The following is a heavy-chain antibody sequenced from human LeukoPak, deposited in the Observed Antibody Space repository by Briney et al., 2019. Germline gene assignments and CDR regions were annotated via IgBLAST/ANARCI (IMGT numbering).Heavy chain of an antibody. D-gene: IGHD7-27*01. CDR3: AGAGPLYTGAYLAY. Sequence: ASVKVSCKASGYTFTGYYIHWVRQAPGQGPQWMGWINPNSGDTISAQKLHGRVTLTTDTSITTAYMELSSLTSDDTAVYFCAGAGPLYTGAYLAYWGQGTLVTVSS. V-gene: IGHV1-2*02. J-gene: IGHJ4*02. CDR1: GYTFTGYY. CDR2: INPNSGDT.